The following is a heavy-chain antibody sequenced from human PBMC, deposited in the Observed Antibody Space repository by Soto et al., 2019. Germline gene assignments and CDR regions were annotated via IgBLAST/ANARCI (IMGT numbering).Heavy chain of an antibody. CDR3: AKDRGGSGAFDI. CDR1: GFSFSIYS. D-gene: IGHD3-10*01. CDR2: ISPAGSSI. V-gene: IGHV3-48*01. J-gene: IGHJ3*02. Sequence: EGQLVEFGGGLVKPGGSLRLSCAASGFSFSIYSYNWVRQAPGKGLEWLSYISPAGSSIYYADSVKGRFTISRDSARDSVYLQINSVRAEDTAVYYCAKDRGGSGAFDIWGQGTMVNVSS.